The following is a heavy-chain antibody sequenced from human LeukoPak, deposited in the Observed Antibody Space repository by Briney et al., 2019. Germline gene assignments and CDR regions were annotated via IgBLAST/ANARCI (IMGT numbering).Heavy chain of an antibody. CDR2: ISGSGGST. D-gene: IGHD5-24*01. CDR1: GFTFSSHG. V-gene: IGHV3-23*01. J-gene: IGHJ6*03. Sequence: GGSLRLSCAASGFTFSSHGMSWVRQAPGKGLEWVSAISGSGGSTYYADSVKGRFTISRDNSKNTLYLQMNSLRAEDTAVYYCAKRWLQANYYYYYMDVWGKGTTVTISS. CDR3: AKRWLQANYYYYYMDV.